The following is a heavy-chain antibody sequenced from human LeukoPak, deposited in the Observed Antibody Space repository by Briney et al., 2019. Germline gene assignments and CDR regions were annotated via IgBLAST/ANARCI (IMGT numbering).Heavy chain of an antibody. V-gene: IGHV4-59*01. D-gene: IGHD6-19*01. CDR3: ARAGWFSNTWHFDY. J-gene: IGHJ4*02. Sequence: SETLSLTCTVSGDSISLYYWSWIRQPPGKGLEWIGYIYYTGSTKSNPSLKSRVTMSVDTSKKQFSLNLSSVTAADTAVYYCARAGWFSNTWHFDYWGQGILVTVSS. CDR1: GDSISLYY. CDR2: IYYTGST.